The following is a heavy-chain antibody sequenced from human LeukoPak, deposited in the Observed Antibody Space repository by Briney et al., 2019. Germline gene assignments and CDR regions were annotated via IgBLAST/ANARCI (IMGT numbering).Heavy chain of an antibody. CDR1: GGSVSDYY. V-gene: IGHV3-11*04. J-gene: IGHJ6*04. Sequence: LSLTCTISGGSVSDYYWSWIRQSPGKGLEWVSYISSSGSTIYYADSVKGRFTISRDNAKNSLYLQMNSLRAEDTAVYYCAELGITMIGGVWGKGTTVTISS. D-gene: IGHD3-10*02. CDR3: AELGITMIGGV. CDR2: ISSSGSTI.